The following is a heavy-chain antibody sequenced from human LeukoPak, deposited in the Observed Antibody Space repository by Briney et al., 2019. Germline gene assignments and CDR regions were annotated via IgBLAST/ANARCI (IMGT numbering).Heavy chain of an antibody. CDR3: TTDRIVGATTWFY. J-gene: IGHJ4*02. CDR1: GFTFSNAW. D-gene: IGHD1-26*01. CDR2: IKSKTDGGTT. V-gene: IGHV3-15*01. Sequence: GGSLRLSCAAFGFTFSNAWMSWVRQAPGKGLEWVGRIKSKTDGGTTDYAAPVKGRFTISRDDSKNTLYLQMNSLKTEDTAVYYGTTDRIVGATTWFYWGQGTLVTVSS.